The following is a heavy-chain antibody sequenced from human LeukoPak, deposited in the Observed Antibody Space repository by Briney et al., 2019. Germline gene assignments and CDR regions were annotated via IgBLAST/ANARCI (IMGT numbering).Heavy chain of an antibody. J-gene: IGHJ6*02. V-gene: IGHV3-74*01. CDR1: GFTFSSYW. Sequence: GGSLRLSCAASGFTFSSYWMHWVRQAPGKGLVWVSRINSDGSSTSYADSVKGRFTISRDNAKNTLYLQMNSLRAEDTAVYYCARVQPIWFGELFYYYYCMDVWGQGTTVTVSS. CDR3: ARVQPIWFGELFYYYYCMDV. D-gene: IGHD3-10*01. CDR2: INSDGSST.